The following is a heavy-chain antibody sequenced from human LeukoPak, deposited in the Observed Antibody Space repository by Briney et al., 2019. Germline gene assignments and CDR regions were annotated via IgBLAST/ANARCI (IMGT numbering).Heavy chain of an antibody. V-gene: IGHV4-34*01. J-gene: IGHJ4*02. D-gene: IGHD1-26*01. Sequence: SETLSLTCAVYGGSFSGYYWSWIRQPPGKGLEWIGEINHSGSTNYNPSLKSRVTISVDTSKNQFSLKLSSVTAADTAVYYCARGVLVGARGQYYFDYWGQGTLVTVSS. CDR2: INHSGST. CDR3: ARGVLVGARGQYYFDY. CDR1: GGSFSGYY.